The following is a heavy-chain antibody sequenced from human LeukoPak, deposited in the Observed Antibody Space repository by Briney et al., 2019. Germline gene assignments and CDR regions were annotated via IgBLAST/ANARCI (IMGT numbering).Heavy chain of an antibody. V-gene: IGHV4-4*07. J-gene: IGHJ4*02. CDR2: IYTSGNS. CDR3: ARDPRGGATYFDS. CDR1: GASISSYY. D-gene: IGHD1-26*01. Sequence: SETLSLTCTVSGASISSYYWSWIRQPAGKGLEWIGRIYTSGNSLYNPSLKSRVTMSVDTSKNQCSLNLTSVTAADTAVYYCARDPRGGATYFDSWGQGTLVTVSS.